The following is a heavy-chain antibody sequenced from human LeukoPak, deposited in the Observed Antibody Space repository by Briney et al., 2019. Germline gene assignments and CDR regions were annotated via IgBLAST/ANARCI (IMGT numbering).Heavy chain of an antibody. V-gene: IGHV4-59*01. CDR1: GGSISSYY. CDR3: ARGRYCSGGSCYLVY. J-gene: IGHJ4*02. CDR2: IYYSGNT. D-gene: IGHD2-15*01. Sequence: SETLSLTCTVSGGSISSYYWSWIRQPPGKGLEWIGYIYYSGNTNYNPSLKSRVTISVDTSKNQFSLKLNSVTAADTAVSYCARGRYCSGGSCYLVYWGQGTLVTVSS.